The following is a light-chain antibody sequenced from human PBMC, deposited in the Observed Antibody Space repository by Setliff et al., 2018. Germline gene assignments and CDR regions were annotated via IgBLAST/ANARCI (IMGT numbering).Light chain of an antibody. CDR2: DNN. Sequence: QSALAQPPSVSAAPRQKVTISCSGSSSNIGSSYVSWYQQVPGTAPKLLIYDNNKRPSGIPDRFSGSKSGASGSLDITGLQTGDEAEYYCATWDFSLRGVVFGGGTKVTVL. CDR1: SSNIGSSY. J-gene: IGLJ2*01. CDR3: ATWDFSLRGVV. V-gene: IGLV1-51*01.